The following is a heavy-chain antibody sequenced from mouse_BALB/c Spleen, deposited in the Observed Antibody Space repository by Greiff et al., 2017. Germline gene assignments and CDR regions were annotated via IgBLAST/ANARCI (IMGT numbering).Heavy chain of an antibody. CDR3: ARRKASQYYYAMDY. Sequence: QVQLQQSGAELARPGASVKLSCKASGYTFTSYWMQWVKQRPGQGLEWIGAIYPGDGDTRYTQKFKGKATLTADKSSSTAYMQLSSLASEDSAVYYCARRKASQYYYAMDYWGQGTSVTVSS. CDR1: GYTFTSYW. V-gene: IGHV1-87*01. CDR2: IYPGDGDT. J-gene: IGHJ4*01.